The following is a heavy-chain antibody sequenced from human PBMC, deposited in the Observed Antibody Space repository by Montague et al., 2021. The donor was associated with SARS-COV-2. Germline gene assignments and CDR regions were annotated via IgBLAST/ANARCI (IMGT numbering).Heavy chain of an antibody. J-gene: IGHJ4*02. CDR1: GFSLSTPNVG. Sequence: PALVKPTQTLTLTCTFSGFSLSTPNVGVAWIRQPPGKALEWLAVIYSNGDKRYSPSLQRRLTITKDTSRNQVVLSLTNVDLLDTATYYCAHLIRYYDIFTGIPFDDWGQGTQVTVSS. CDR2: IYSNGDK. CDR3: AHLIRYYDIFTGIPFDD. D-gene: IGHD3-9*01. V-gene: IGHV2-5*01.